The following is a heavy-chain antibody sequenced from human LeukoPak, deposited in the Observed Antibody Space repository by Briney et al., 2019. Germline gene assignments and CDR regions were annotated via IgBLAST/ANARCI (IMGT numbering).Heavy chain of an antibody. CDR1: TISSYY. CDR2: ISSSGSTI. J-gene: IGHJ4*02. CDR3: ASIAVADY. Sequence: TISSYYWGWIRQPPGKGLEWVSYISSSGSTIYYADSVKGRFTISRDNAKNSLYLQMNSLRAEDTAVYYCASIAVADYWGQGTLVTVSS. D-gene: IGHD6-19*01. V-gene: IGHV3-11*01.